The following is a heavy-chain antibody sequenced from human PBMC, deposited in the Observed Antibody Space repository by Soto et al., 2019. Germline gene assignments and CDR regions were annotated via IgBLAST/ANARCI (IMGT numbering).Heavy chain of an antibody. V-gene: IGHV4-4*02. CDR2: TRNSGGA. D-gene: IGHD6-13*01. Sequence: QVQLQESGPGLVKPSGTLSLTCAVSSGSIFSSNWWSWVRQPPGKGLEWIGETRNSGGANYNPSHKRRVTIQVDRAKKRFFLELRSGTAADTAVYYCESHLVMSGTRGFDNWGRGVLVYVSS. J-gene: IGHJ4*02. CDR3: ESHLVMSGTRGFDN. CDR1: SGSIFSSNW.